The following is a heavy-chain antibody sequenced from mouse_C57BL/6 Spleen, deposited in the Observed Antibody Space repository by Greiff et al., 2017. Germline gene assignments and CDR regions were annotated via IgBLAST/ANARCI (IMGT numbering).Heavy chain of an antibody. D-gene: IGHD1-1*01. CDR3: ARRYCSSYWYFDV. Sequence: QVQLQQSGAELVKPGASVKISCKASGYAFSSYWMNWVKQRPGKGLEWIGQIYPGDGDTNYNGKFKGKATLTADKSSSTAYMQLSSLTSEDSAVYFCARRYCSSYWYFDVWGTGTTVTVSS. V-gene: IGHV1-80*01. CDR1: GYAFSSYW. CDR2: IYPGDGDT. J-gene: IGHJ1*03.